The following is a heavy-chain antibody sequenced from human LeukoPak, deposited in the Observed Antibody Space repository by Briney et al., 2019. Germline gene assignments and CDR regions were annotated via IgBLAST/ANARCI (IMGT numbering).Heavy chain of an antibody. J-gene: IGHJ4*02. Sequence: PSETLSLTCTVSGGSVSSGSDYWSWIRQPPGKGLEWIGHISYSGSTNYNPSLKSRVTISLDTSKNQLSLKLSSVTTADTAVYYCARGQAALWFGELWGPGTLVTVSS. V-gene: IGHV4-61*01. D-gene: IGHD3-10*01. CDR1: GGSVSSGSDY. CDR2: ISYSGST. CDR3: ARGQAALWFGEL.